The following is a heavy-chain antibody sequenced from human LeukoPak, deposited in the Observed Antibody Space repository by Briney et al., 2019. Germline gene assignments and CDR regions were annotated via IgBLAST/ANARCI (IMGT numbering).Heavy chain of an antibody. Sequence: GGSLRLSCAASGFTFDDYAMHWVRQAPGKGLEWVSGISWNSGSIGYADSVKGRFTISRDNAKNSLYLQMNSLRAEDTALYYCANGPPDYGDYEFGYWGQGTLVTVSS. CDR3: ANGPPDYGDYEFGY. J-gene: IGHJ4*02. V-gene: IGHV3-9*01. CDR2: ISWNSGSI. D-gene: IGHD4-17*01. CDR1: GFTFDDYA.